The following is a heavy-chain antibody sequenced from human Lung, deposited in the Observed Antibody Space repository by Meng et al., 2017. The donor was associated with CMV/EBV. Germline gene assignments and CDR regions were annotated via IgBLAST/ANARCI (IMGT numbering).Heavy chain of an antibody. V-gene: IGHV1-2*02. CDR2: INPRSGSA. J-gene: IGHJ4*02. Sequence: ASXXVSXKASGYTFAGYHLHWVRQAPGQGLEWLGWINPRSGSANYAPNFRGRVTMTTDTSVNTVYMQLSRLIPDDTAVYYCARGDRRRILKYCGCDCSTTDYWXQGTLVTVSS. D-gene: IGHD2-21*02. CDR1: GYTFAGYH. CDR3: ARGDRRRILKYCGCDCSTTDY.